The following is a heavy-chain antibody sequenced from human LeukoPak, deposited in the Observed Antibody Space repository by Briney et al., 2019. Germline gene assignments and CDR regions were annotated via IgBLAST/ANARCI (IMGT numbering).Heavy chain of an antibody. CDR2: ISYDGSNK. CDR3: AKEPRVYSSGWGYDF. CDR1: GFTFSSYA. V-gene: IGHV3-30-3*01. Sequence: GGSLRLSCAASGFTFSSYAMHWVRQAPGKGLEWVAVISYDGSNKYYADSVKGRFTISRDNFKNTLYLQMNSLRAEDTAVYYCAKEPRVYSSGWGYDFWGQGTLVTVSS. J-gene: IGHJ4*02. D-gene: IGHD6-19*01.